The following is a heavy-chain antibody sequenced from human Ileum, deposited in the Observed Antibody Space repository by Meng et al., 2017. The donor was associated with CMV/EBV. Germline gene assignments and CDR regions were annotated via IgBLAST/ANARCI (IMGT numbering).Heavy chain of an antibody. CDR1: GYTFTTYG. D-gene: IGHD6-19*01. CDR3: ARAVAGTDSYFDY. CDR2: ISAYNGNT. J-gene: IGHJ4*02. V-gene: IGHV1-18*01. Sequence: SVKVSCKASGYTFTTYGVNWVRQAPGQGLEWMGWISAYNGNTNYAQNLQGRVTMTTDTSTSTAYMELRSLRSDDTAVYYCARAVAGTDSYFDYWGQGTLVTVSS.